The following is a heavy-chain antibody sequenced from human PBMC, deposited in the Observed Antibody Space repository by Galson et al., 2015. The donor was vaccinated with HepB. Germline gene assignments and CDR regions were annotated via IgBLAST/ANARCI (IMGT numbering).Heavy chain of an antibody. D-gene: IGHD4-17*01. CDR2: IYYTGST. V-gene: IGHV4-59*01. CDR1: RGSISRYY. Sequence: SETLSLTCTVSRGSISRYYWNWIRQSPGKGLEWIGYIYYTGSTIYSSSLKSRVTIFVDTPKNQFSLNLTSVTTADTAIYYCARSDYGDDVPSWGSDALDVWSQGPMVTLAS. CDR3: ARSDYGDDVPSWGSDALDV. J-gene: IGHJ3*01.